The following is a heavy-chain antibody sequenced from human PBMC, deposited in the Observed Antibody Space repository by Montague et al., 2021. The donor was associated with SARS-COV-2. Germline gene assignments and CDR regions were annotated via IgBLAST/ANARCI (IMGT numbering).Heavy chain of an antibody. CDR1: GFTFSSCA. CDR2: ISYDGSNK. Sequence: SLRLSCAASGFTFSSCAMHWVRQAPGKGLEWVAVISYDGSNKYYADSVKGRFTISRDNSKNTPYLQMNSLRAEDTAVYYCARPKGGNYRGAFDIWGQGTMVTVSS. CDR3: ARPKGGNYRGAFDI. J-gene: IGHJ3*02. V-gene: IGHV3-30-3*01. D-gene: IGHD1-26*01.